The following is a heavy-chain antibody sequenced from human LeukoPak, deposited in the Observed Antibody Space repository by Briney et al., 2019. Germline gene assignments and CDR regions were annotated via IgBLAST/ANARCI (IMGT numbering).Heavy chain of an antibody. CDR3: ARGYSSSPISPDAFDI. V-gene: IGHV1-69*13. CDR1: GGTFSSYA. Sequence: ASVKVSCKASGGTFSSYAISWVRQAPGQGLEWMGGIIPIFGTANYAQKFQGRVTITADESTSTAYMELSSLRSEDTAVYYCARGYSSSPISPDAFDIWGQGTMVTVSS. D-gene: IGHD6-6*01. J-gene: IGHJ3*02. CDR2: IIPIFGTA.